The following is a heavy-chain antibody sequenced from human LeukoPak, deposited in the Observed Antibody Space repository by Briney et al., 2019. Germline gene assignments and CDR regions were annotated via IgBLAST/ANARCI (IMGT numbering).Heavy chain of an antibody. J-gene: IGHJ4*01. CDR3: ARHVFWSRYLCFFDF. Sequence: PSETLSLTCSVSGGSINYNSNYWGWIRQPPGKGLEWIWSIYYSGSTYYNPSLKSRVTISVDTSKNQFSLKMTSVTAADTAVYYCARHVFWSRYLCFFDFWGQGNLVAVSS. CDR2: IYYSGST. D-gene: IGHD3-3*01. V-gene: IGHV4-39*01. CDR1: GGSINYNSNY.